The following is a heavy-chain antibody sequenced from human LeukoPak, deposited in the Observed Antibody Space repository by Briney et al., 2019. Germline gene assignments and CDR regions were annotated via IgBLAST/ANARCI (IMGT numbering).Heavy chain of an antibody. V-gene: IGHV1-18*01. J-gene: IGHJ6*02. CDR1: GYTFTSYA. CDR2: ISGYNGNT. D-gene: IGHD5-18*01. CDR3: ARGYSYGSDYYYGMDV. Sequence: EASVKVCCKASGYTFTSYAIRWVRQAPGQGLEWMGWISGYNGNTKYAQKVQGRVTMTTDTSTSTDYMELRSLRSDDTAVYYCARGYSYGSDYYYGMDVWGQGTTVTVSS.